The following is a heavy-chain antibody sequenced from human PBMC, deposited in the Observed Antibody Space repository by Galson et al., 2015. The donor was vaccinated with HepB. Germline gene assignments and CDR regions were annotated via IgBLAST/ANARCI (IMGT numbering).Heavy chain of an antibody. CDR1: GYTFTSYD. V-gene: IGHV1-8*01. CDR3: ARGSNWGSEDYMDV. J-gene: IGHJ6*03. CDR2: MNPNSGNT. Sequence: SVKVSCKASGYTFTSYDINWVRQATGQGLVWMGWMNPNSGNTGYAQKFQGRVTMTRNTSISTAYMELSSLRSEDTAVYYCARGSNWGSEDYMDVWGKGTTVTVSS. D-gene: IGHD7-27*01.